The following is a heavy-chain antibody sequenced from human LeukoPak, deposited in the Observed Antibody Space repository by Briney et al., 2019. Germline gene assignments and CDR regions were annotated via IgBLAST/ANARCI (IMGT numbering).Heavy chain of an antibody. CDR3: ARGLVSSSGWFDP. CDR2: INHSGST. V-gene: IGHV4-34*01. J-gene: IGHJ5*02. CDR1: GGSSSGYY. D-gene: IGHD6-13*01. Sequence: DPSETLSLTCAVYGGSSSGYYWSWIRQPPGKGLEWIGEINHSGSTNYNPSLKSRVTISVDTSKNQFSLKLSSVTAADTAVYYCARGLVSSSGWFDPWGQGTLVTVSS.